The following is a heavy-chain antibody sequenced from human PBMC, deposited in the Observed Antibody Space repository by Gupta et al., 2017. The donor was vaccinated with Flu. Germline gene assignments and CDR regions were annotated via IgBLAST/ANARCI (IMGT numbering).Heavy chain of an antibody. J-gene: IGHJ6*02. CDR3: VKDVGILVSSSSADGMDV. CDR1: GFTFDDYA. V-gene: IGHV3-9*01. Sequence: EVELVESGGGLVQPGRSLRLSCVVSGFTFDDYAMHWVRQVPGKGLEWVSGISWSSVMIGYADSVKGRFTISRDNAKNSLYLQMNSLRPEDTAVYYCVKDVGILVSSSSADGMDVWGPGTTVTVSS. CDR2: ISWSSVMI. D-gene: IGHD6-6*01.